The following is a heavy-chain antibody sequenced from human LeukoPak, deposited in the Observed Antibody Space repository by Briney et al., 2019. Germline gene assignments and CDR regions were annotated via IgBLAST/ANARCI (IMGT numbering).Heavy chain of an antibody. V-gene: IGHV3-30*18. J-gene: IGHJ6*02. D-gene: IGHD3-10*01. CDR2: ISYDGSNK. CDR3: AKDLINWAPFTEGKYYYGSGSHYYGMDV. Sequence: GGSLRLSCAASGFPFSSYGMHWVRQAPGKGLEWVAVISYDGSNKYYADSVKGRFTISRDNSKNTLYLQMNSLRAEDTAVYYCAKDLINWAPFTEGKYYYGSGSHYYGMDVWGQGTTVTVSS. CDR1: GFPFSSYG.